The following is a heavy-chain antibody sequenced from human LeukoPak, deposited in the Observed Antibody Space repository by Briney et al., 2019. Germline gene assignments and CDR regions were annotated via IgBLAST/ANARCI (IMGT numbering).Heavy chain of an antibody. V-gene: IGHV4-31*03. CDR1: GGSIRGGGYY. Sequence: PSQTLSLTCTVSGGSIRGGGYYWSWIRQHPEKGLEWIGYIYDIGSTDYNPSFKSRFTLSVDTSKNQFSPKVNSVTAADTAVYYCARGPTVTQDAFDIWGPGTMVTVSS. D-gene: IGHD4-17*01. CDR2: IYDIGST. J-gene: IGHJ3*02. CDR3: ARGPTVTQDAFDI.